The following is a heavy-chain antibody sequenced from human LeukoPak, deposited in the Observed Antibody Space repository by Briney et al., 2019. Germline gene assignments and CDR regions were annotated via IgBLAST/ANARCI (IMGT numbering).Heavy chain of an antibody. CDR3: ARGYDFWSGYYTPHYYYYYMDV. CDR2: IFTSGRN. J-gene: IGHJ6*03. D-gene: IGHD3-3*01. Sequence: KPSETLSLTCTVSGGSINSYYWSWLPQPPGKGLEGMGRIFTSGRNNYNPSIKSRVTMSVDTSKNQFSRKLSSVTAADTAVYYCARGYDFWSGYYTPHYYYYYMDVWGKGTTVTVSS. CDR1: GGSINSYY. V-gene: IGHV4-4*07.